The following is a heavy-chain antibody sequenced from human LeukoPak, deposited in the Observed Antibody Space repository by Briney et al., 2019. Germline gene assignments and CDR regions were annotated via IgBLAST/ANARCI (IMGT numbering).Heavy chain of an antibody. V-gene: IGHV1-18*01. J-gene: IGHJ3*01. D-gene: IGHD4-23*01. CDR1: RYRFNLYD. CDR2: ISTYTGRA. CDR3: ARADGTNSGTNAFDV. Sequence: ASVKFSCNTSRYRFNLYDILWVRPAPGHGLDCVGWISTYTGRANYAQKFQGRVSVITDTSTSTAYLELTNLTSSDTGLYYCARADGTNSGTNAFDVWGLGTMVTVAS.